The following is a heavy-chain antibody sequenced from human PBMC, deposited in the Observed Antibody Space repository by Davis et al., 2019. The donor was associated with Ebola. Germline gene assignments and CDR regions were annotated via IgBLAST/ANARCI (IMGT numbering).Heavy chain of an antibody. Sequence: GGSLRLSCAASGFTFSSYAMTWVRQAPGKGLEWVSAISGSGGSTYYADSVKGRFTISRDNSKNTLYLQMNSLRAEDTRIYYCTRVTGYDKPIEYWGQGTLVTVSS. CDR2: ISGSGGST. CDR1: GFTFSSYA. V-gene: IGHV3-23*01. D-gene: IGHD5-12*01. J-gene: IGHJ4*02. CDR3: TRVTGYDKPIEY.